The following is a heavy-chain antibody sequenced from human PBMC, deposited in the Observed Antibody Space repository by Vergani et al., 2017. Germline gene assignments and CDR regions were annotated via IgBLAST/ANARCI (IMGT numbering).Heavy chain of an antibody. Sequence: EVQLLESGGGSAQPGESLRLSCVASGFTFTAHGLNWVRQAPGKGLEWVSAIGTAGDTYYPGSVKGRFTISRENAKNSLYLQMNSLRAEDTAVYYCARVGRLMATITYYYYGMDVWGQXP. CDR3: ARVGRLMATITYYYYGMDV. J-gene: IGHJ6*02. V-gene: IGHV3-13*01. CDR2: IGTAGDT. CDR1: GFTFTAHG. D-gene: IGHD5-24*01.